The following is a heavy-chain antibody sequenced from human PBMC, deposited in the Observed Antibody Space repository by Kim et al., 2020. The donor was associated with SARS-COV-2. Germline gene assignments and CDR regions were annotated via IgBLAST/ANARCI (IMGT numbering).Heavy chain of an antibody. D-gene: IGHD1-1*01. Sequence: DSAVSVTSRITLNPDTSKNQFSLQLNSVTPEDTAVYYCAFQDWTSYWFDPWGQGTLVTVSS. CDR3: AFQDWTSYWFDP. J-gene: IGHJ5*02. V-gene: IGHV6-1*01.